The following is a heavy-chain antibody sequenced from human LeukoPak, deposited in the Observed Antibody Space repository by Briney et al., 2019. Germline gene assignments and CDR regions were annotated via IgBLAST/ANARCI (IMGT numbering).Heavy chain of an antibody. J-gene: IGHJ5*02. D-gene: IGHD4-17*01. V-gene: IGHV1-69*05. CDR1: GGTFNDSA. Sequence: SVKVSCKTSGGTFNDSAISWVRQAPGQGLEWLGGIMPLFGTAGYAQKFQGRVTITKDESTRTVYLELTSLTSDDTAVYYCARDVHGDYGSGRFDPWGQGTLVSVSS. CDR3: ARDVHGDYGSGRFDP. CDR2: IMPLFGTA.